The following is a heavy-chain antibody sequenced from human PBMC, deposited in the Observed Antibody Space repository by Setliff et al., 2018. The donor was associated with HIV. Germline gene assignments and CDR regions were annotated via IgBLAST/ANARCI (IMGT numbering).Heavy chain of an antibody. V-gene: IGHV4-34*01. J-gene: IGHJ4*02. Sequence: PSETLSLTCAVYGGSFSGYYWSWIRQPPGKGLEWIGEINHSGSTSYNPSLKSRVTISVDTSKNQFSLKLSSVTAADTAVYYCARGTHLRPAYWGQGTPVTVSS. CDR1: GGSFSGYY. D-gene: IGHD4-17*01. CDR2: INHSGST. CDR3: ARGTHLRPAY.